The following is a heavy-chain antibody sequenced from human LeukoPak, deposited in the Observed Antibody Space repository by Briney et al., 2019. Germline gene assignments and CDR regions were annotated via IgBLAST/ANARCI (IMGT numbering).Heavy chain of an antibody. CDR3: ARAPGSYGGYGDY. J-gene: IGHJ4*02. D-gene: IGHD5-12*01. CDR2: INAGNGNT. Sequence: ASVKVSCKASGYTFTRYAMHWVRQAPGQRLEWMGWINAGNGNTKYSQKFQGRVTITRDTSASTAYMELSSLRSDDTAVYYCARAPGSYGGYGDYWGQGTLVTVSS. CDR1: GYTFTRYA. V-gene: IGHV1-3*01.